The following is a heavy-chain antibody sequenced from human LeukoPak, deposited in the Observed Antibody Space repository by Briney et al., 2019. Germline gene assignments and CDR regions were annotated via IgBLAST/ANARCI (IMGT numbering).Heavy chain of an antibody. Sequence: GGSLRLSCAASGFTFSSYAMHWVRQAPGKGLEWVAVISYDGSNKYYADSVKGRFTISRDNSKNTLYLQMNSLRAEDTAVYYCARDPMIVVVIEGPLFDYWGQGTLVTVSS. CDR2: ISYDGSNK. CDR3: ARDPMIVVVIEGPLFDY. V-gene: IGHV3-30-3*01. CDR1: GFTFSSYA. J-gene: IGHJ4*02. D-gene: IGHD3-22*01.